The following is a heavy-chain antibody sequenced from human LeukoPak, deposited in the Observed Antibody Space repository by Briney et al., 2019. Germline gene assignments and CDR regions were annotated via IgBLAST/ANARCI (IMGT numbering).Heavy chain of an antibody. D-gene: IGHD3-22*01. CDR3: TKWYRYYDSSGYSD. Sequence: GGSLRPSCAASGFTFSTHGMHWVRQAPGKGLEWVALISGDGSEKYYADSVRGRFTISRDNSQNTLYLQVNSLRAEDTAVYYCTKWYRYYDSSGYSDWGQGTLVTVAS. J-gene: IGHJ4*02. V-gene: IGHV3-30*18. CDR2: ISGDGSEK. CDR1: GFTFSTHG.